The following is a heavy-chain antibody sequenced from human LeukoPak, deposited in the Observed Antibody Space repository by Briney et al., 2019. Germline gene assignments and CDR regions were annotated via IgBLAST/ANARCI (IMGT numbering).Heavy chain of an antibody. Sequence: SETPSLTCTVSGGSISSSSYYWGWIRQPPGKGLEWIGSIYYSGSTYYNPSLKSRVTISVDTSKNQFSLKLSSVTAADTAVYYCARHGYWYFDLWGRGTLVTVSS. J-gene: IGHJ2*01. CDR2: IYYSGST. CDR1: GGSISSSSYY. CDR3: ARHGYWYFDL. V-gene: IGHV4-39*01.